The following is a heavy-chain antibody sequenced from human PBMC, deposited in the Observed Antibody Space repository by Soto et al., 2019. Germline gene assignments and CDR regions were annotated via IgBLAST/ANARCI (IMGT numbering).Heavy chain of an antibody. D-gene: IGHD3-16*01. J-gene: IGHJ4*02. V-gene: IGHV1-69*01. CDR1: GGTFSRHS. CDR2: IIPIFGTA. Sequence: QVQLVQSGAEVRKPGSSVKVSCKASGGTFSRHSVSWVRQAPGQGLEWMGGIIPIFGTANHAQKFQGRVTIIADESTSTVYMELSSLRSEDTAIYYWARGWGYETTDYYYAYWGQGTLVIGSS. CDR3: ARGWGYETTDYYYAY.